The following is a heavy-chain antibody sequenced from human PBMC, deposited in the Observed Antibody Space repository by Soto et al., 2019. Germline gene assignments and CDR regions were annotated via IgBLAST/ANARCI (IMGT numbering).Heavy chain of an antibody. CDR2: IFYSVSS. J-gene: IGHJ3*02. D-gene: IGHD3-9*01. CDR1: GASVTTDY. CDR3: ARRGRRSSEFVSRPQAVGAFDI. Sequence: QVQLQESGPGLVRPSESLSLTCTVSGASVTTDYWNWIRQSPGKGLEWLGNIFYSVSSKYDPSLDSRVNIYVDTSKNQFSLKLRSVTAADTAVSDCARRGRRSSEFVSRPQAVGAFDIWGQGTLVTVSS. V-gene: IGHV4-59*02.